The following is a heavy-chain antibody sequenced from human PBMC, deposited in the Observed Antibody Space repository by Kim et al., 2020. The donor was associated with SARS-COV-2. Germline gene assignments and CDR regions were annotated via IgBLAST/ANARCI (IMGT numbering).Heavy chain of an antibody. D-gene: IGHD3-22*01. CDR1: GGTFSSYA. V-gene: IGHV1-69*13. CDR2: IIPIFGTA. CDR3: ARDEEDYDSTRGAFDI. J-gene: IGHJ3*02. Sequence: SVKVSCKASGGTFSSYAISWVRQAPGQGLEWMGGIIPIFGTANYAQKFQGRVTITADESTSTAYMELSSLRSEDTAVYYCARDEEDYDSTRGAFDIWGQGTMVPVPS.